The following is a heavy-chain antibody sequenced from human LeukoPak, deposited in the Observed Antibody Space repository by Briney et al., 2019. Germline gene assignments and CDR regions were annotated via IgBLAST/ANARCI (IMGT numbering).Heavy chain of an antibody. CDR1: GYTFTGYY. CDR2: INPSSGGT. Sequence: GASVKVSCKASGYTFTGYYMHWVRQAPGQGLEWMGWINPSSGGTNYAQKFQGRVTMTRDTSISTAYMELSRLRSDDTAVYYCARVSGSYSSSYAYWGQGTLVTVSS. V-gene: IGHV1-2*02. D-gene: IGHD1-26*01. CDR3: ARVSGSYSSSYAY. J-gene: IGHJ4*02.